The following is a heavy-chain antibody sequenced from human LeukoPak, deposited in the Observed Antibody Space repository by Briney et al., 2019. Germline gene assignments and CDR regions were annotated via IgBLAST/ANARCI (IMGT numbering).Heavy chain of an antibody. Sequence: PSETLSLTCTVSGGSISSGGYFWTWIRQHPGEALEWIGYIYYSGSTYYNPSLKSRVTISVATSKNQYSLKLSSVTAADTAVYYCARFPYSGYDYWYFDLWGRGTLVTVSS. D-gene: IGHD5-12*01. J-gene: IGHJ2*01. CDR2: IYYSGST. CDR1: GGSISSGGYF. V-gene: IGHV4-31*03. CDR3: ARFPYSGYDYWYFDL.